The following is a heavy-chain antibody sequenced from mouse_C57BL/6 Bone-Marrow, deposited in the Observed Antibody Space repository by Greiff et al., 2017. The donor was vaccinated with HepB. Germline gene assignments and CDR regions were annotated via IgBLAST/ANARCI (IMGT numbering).Heavy chain of an antibody. Sequence: QVHVKQPGAELVKPGASVKLSCKASGYTFTSYWMHWVKQRPGQGLEWIGMIHPNSGSTNYNEKFKSKATLTVDKSSSTAYMQLSSLTSEDSAVYYCASTRFGSSKDYWGQGTTLTVSS. CDR1: GYTFTSYW. CDR3: ASTRFGSSKDY. CDR2: IHPNSGST. V-gene: IGHV1-64*01. J-gene: IGHJ2*01. D-gene: IGHD1-1*01.